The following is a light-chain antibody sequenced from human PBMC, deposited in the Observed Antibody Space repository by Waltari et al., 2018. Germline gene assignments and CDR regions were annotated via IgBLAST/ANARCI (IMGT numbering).Light chain of an antibody. V-gene: IGKV1-9*01. Sequence: RARQAMRKDLDWYRQKPGKAPKLLIYAATTLQTGVRSRFRGSVSVTEFTLTISSLQAEDCATYYCQKLNSCQWTLGQRTKGES. CDR2: AAT. J-gene: IGKJ1*01. CDR1: QAMRKD. CDR3: QKLNSCQWT.